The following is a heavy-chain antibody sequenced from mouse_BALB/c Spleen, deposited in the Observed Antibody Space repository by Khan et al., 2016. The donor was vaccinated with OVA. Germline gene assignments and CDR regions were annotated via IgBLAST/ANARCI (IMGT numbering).Heavy chain of an antibody. CDR2: ISYSGNT. CDR3: ARVDGGDFDY. J-gene: IGHJ2*01. V-gene: IGHV3-2*02. Sequence: VQLKQSGPGLVKPSQSLSLTCTVTGYSIASDYAWNWIRQFPGNKLEWMGFISYSGNTNYKPSLKSRISITRDTSKNQFFLQLNYVTSEDTATYYCARVDGGDFDYWGQGTTLTVSS. CDR1: GYSIASDYA. D-gene: IGHD2-3*01.